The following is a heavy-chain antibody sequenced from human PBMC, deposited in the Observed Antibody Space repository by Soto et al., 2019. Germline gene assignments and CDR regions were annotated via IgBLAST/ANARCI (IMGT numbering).Heavy chain of an antibody. CDR1: GGSISSYY. CDR3: AREWIGVDTARVGYYYYGMDV. J-gene: IGHJ6*02. D-gene: IGHD5-18*01. CDR2: IYTSGST. Sequence: SETLSLTCTVSGGSISSYYWSWIRQPAGKGLEWIGRIYTSGSTNYNPSLKSRVTMSVDMSKNQFSLKLSSVTAADTAVYYCAREWIGVDTARVGYYYYGMDVWGQGTTVTVSS. V-gene: IGHV4-4*07.